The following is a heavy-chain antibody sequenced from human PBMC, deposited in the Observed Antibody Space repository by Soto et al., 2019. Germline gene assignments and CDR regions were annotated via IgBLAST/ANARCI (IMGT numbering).Heavy chain of an antibody. D-gene: IGHD2-2*01. CDR3: ARGDIVVVPAAIPWFDP. CDR1: GGSVSSGGYF. CDR2: IYYSGST. J-gene: IGHJ5*02. Sequence: HSWRLSHSGALAGGSVSSGGYFWSWIRQHPGKGLEWIGYIYYSGSTYYNPSLKSRVTISVDTSKNQFSLKLSSVTAADTAVYYCARGDIVVVPAAIPWFDPWGQGTLVTVSS. V-gene: IGHV4-31*11.